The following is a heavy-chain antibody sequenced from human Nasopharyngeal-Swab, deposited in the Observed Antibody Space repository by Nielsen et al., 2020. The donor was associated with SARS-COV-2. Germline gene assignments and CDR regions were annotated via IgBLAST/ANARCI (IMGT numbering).Heavy chain of an antibody. CDR3: AKDRGSGWYRLAS. CDR1: GFTFNNYA. D-gene: IGHD6-19*01. J-gene: IGHJ5*02. V-gene: IGHV3-23*01. Sequence: LTCAASGFTFNNYAMSWVRQAPGKGLEWVSAISGSGGTTYYADSVKGRFTISRDDSKNTLYLQMNSLRAEDTAVYYCAKDRGSGWYRLASWGLGTLVTVSS. CDR2: ISGSGGTT.